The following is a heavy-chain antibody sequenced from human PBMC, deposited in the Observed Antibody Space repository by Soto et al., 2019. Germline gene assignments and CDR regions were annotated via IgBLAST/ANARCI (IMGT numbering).Heavy chain of an antibody. J-gene: IGHJ4*02. Sequence: SETLCLTCSVSGSSIRSYYGSWIRQPPGKGLEWIGNIYYSGSTNYNPSLKSRVIISVDSSKSQFSLRLNSLTAADTAVYYCTRVGGYYGDYPNFDYWGQGALVTV. V-gene: IGHV4-59*01. CDR3: TRVGGYYGDYPNFDY. CDR1: GSSIRSYY. CDR2: IYYSGST. D-gene: IGHD4-17*01.